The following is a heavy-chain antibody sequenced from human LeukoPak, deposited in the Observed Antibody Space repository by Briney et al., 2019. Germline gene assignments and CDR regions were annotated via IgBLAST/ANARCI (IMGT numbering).Heavy chain of an antibody. Sequence: SETLSLTCTVSGGSVSSGSYYWSWIRQPPGKGLEWIGYIYYSGSTNYNPSLKSRVTISVDTSKNQFSLKLSSVTAEDTAVYYCARGDIVVVVAATPKGGSRYNRFDPWGQGTLVTVSS. CDR2: IYYSGST. CDR3: ARGDIVVVVAATPKGGSRYNRFDP. V-gene: IGHV4-61*01. D-gene: IGHD2-15*01. CDR1: GGSVSSGSYY. J-gene: IGHJ5*02.